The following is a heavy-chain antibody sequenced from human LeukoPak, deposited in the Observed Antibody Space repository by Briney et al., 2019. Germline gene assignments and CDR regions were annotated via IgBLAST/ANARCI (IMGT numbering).Heavy chain of an antibody. CDR2: IYPADSDT. V-gene: IGHV5-51*01. CDR1: GYSFTSYW. CDR3: ARPMTRGQGDAFDI. Sequence: GESLKISCEGSGYSFTSYWIGWVRQMPGKGLEWMGIIYPADSDTRYSPSFQGQVTISADKSISTTYLQWISLKASDNAMYYCARPMTRGQGDAFDIWGQGTMVTVSS. J-gene: IGHJ3*02. D-gene: IGHD3-10*01.